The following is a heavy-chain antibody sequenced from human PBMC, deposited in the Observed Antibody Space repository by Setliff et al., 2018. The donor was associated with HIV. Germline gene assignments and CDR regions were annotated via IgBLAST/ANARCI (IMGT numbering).Heavy chain of an antibody. CDR2: INPSDSDV. CDR1: GYRFTNNW. J-gene: IGHJ3*02. CDR3: ARGQGFVWGSSLDAFDI. V-gene: IGHV5-10-1*01. Sequence: GESLKISCQGSGYRFTNNWINWVRQMPGKGLEWMGRINPSDSDVHYSPAFQRHVTISADKSISGAYLQWSSLKASDSATYYCARGQGFVWGSSLDAFDIRGQGTMVTVSS. D-gene: IGHD3-16*01.